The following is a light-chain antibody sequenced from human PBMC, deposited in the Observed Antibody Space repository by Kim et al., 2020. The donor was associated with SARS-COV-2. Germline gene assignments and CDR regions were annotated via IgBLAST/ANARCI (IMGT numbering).Light chain of an antibody. CDR1: QRISSSY. J-gene: IGKJ4*01. V-gene: IGKV3-20*01. CDR3: QQYGSSLLT. Sequence: EVVLTQSPGTLSLSPGERATLSCRASQRISSSYLAWYQQKPGQAPRLLIYGASTRATAIPDRFSGSGSGTDFTLTISRLEPEDSAVYYCQQYGSSLLTFGGGTKREI. CDR2: GAS.